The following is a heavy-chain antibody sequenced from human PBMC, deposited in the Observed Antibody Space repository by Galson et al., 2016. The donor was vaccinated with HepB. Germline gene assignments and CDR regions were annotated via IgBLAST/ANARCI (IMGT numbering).Heavy chain of an antibody. CDR2: DSMDGRRK. CDR1: GFTFSQRG. D-gene: IGHD2/OR15-2a*01. Sequence: SLRLSCAASGFTFSQRGMHWVRQAPGEGLEWVAADSMDGRRKFYADSVKGRFTISRDNSNNMLFLQMSSLRVDDTAVYYCAKRHEYCPPVGCSVDSWGQGTLVFVSS. CDR3: AKRHEYCPPVGCSVDS. J-gene: IGHJ4*02. V-gene: IGHV3-30*18.